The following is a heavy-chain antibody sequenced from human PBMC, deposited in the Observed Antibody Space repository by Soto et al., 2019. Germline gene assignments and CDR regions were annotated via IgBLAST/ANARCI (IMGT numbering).Heavy chain of an antibody. V-gene: IGHV1-46*01. CDR3: ARALYDTDSVPVGAESRYYVMDV. CDR1: QYNFTNYC. D-gene: IGHD3-22*01. Sequence: QVQLVQSGAESKTPGASVKVSCKASQYNFTNYCVHWVRQAPGQGLEWMGVINPSGGSTKYAQRFRGRVTMTRDTSTNTVHMDLRSLRPEDTAVYFCARALYDTDSVPVGAESRYYVMDVWGRGTTVTVSS. CDR2: INPSGGST. J-gene: IGHJ6*02.